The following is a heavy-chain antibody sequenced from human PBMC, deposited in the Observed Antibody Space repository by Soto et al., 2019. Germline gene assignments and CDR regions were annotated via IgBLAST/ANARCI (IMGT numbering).Heavy chain of an antibody. CDR3: ARDRKNSNWPNFDS. V-gene: IGHV1-69*02. CDR1: EDTFSIYT. Sequence: QVQLVKSGSEVKEPGSSVKISCKTSEDTFSIYTLSWVRQAPGQGLVWMGRVLPFLDVTTYSQRFQGRVTITADRSTTTAYMELSSLTFEDTAVYYCARDRKNSNWPNFDSWGPGTLVTVSS. CDR2: VLPFLDVT. D-gene: IGHD6-13*01. J-gene: IGHJ4*02.